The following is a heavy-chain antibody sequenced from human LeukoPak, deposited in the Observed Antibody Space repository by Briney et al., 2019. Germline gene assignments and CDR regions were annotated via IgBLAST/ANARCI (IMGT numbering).Heavy chain of an antibody. D-gene: IGHD3-10*01. Sequence: GGSLRLSCAASGFTFSSYAMSWVSQAPGKGLEWVSAISGSGGSTYYADSVKGRFTISRDNSKNTLYLQMNSLRAEDTAVYYCAKMFYGSGSYYQSHFDYWGQGTLVTVSS. J-gene: IGHJ4*02. CDR3: AKMFYGSGSYYQSHFDY. CDR1: GFTFSSYA. V-gene: IGHV3-23*01. CDR2: ISGSGGST.